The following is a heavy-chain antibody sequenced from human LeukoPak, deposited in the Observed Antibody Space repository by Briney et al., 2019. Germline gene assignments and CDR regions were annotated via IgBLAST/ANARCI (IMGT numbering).Heavy chain of an antibody. CDR2: IYYSGST. V-gene: IGHV4-31*03. Sequence: NSSETLSLTCTVSGGSISSGGYYWSWIRQHPGKGLEWIGYIYYSGSTYYNPSLKSRVTISVDTSKNQFSLKLSSVTAADTAVYYCARLIRDGYSFFDYWGQGTLVTVSS. CDR3: ARLIRDGYSFFDY. CDR1: GGSISSGGYY. D-gene: IGHD5-24*01. J-gene: IGHJ4*02.